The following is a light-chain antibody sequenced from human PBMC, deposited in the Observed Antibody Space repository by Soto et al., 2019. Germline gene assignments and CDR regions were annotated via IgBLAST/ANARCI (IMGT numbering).Light chain of an antibody. CDR3: QQSCSPLPLS. J-gene: IGKJ5*01. CDR2: TAS. CDR1: QNIYNY. Sequence: DIQMSQSPSSLSASIGDRVTITCRASQNIYNYLNWYQQKPGKAPKLLIFTASSLRSGVPSRFSSSGSGTEFTLNISTLQPEDLATDYGQQSCSPLPLSFGQGTRREMK. V-gene: IGKV1-39*01.